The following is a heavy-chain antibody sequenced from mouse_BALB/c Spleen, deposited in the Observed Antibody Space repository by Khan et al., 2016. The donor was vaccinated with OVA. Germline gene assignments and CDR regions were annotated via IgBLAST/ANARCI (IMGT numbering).Heavy chain of an antibody. CDR3: ARTITTAKGDYHAMDY. CDR2: ISSGGHYT. Sequence: EVELVESGGDLVKPGGSLKLSCAASGFTFSSYGMSWVRQTPDKRLEWVATISSGGHYTYFPDSVRGRFTISRDNAKNNLYLQMSSLKSEDTAMYYCARTITTAKGDYHAMDYWGQGTSVTVSS. CDR1: GFTFSSYG. J-gene: IGHJ4*01. V-gene: IGHV5-6*01. D-gene: IGHD1-2*01.